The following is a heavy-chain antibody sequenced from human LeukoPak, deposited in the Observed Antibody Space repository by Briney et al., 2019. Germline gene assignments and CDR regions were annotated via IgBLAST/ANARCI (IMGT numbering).Heavy chain of an antibody. CDR2: ISACNGNS. Sequence: ASVKVSCKASGYTFTSYGISWVRQAPGQGLEWMGWISACNGNSNYAQQLQGRVTMTTDTSTSTAYMELRSLRSDDTAVYYCARDLRVYCSGGSCYSMGVYYYFDYWGQGTLVTVSS. J-gene: IGHJ4*02. CDR1: GYTFTSYG. CDR3: ARDLRVYCSGGSCYSMGVYYYFDY. D-gene: IGHD2-15*01. V-gene: IGHV1-18*01.